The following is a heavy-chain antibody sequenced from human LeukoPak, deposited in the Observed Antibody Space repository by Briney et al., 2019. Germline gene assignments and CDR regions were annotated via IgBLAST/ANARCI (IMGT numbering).Heavy chain of an antibody. Sequence: GGSLRLSCAASGFTFDVYAMHWVRQAPGKGLEWVSGISWGSGSIGYADSVKGRFIISRDNAKNSLYLQMNSLRAEDTALYYCAKDRYSSGRGAFDYWGQGTLVIVSS. D-gene: IGHD6-19*01. V-gene: IGHV3-9*01. CDR1: GFTFDVYA. CDR3: AKDRYSSGRGAFDY. CDR2: ISWGSGSI. J-gene: IGHJ4*02.